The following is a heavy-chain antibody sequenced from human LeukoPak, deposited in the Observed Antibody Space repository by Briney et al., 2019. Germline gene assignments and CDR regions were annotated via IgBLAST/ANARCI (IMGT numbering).Heavy chain of an antibody. D-gene: IGHD3-10*01. CDR2: IRYDGSNK. Sequence: GGSLRLSCAASGFTFSSYGLHWVRQAPGKGLEWVAFIRYDGSNKYYADSVKGRFTISRDNSKNTLFLQMNSLRADDTAVYYCAKDLPEYYGSGSYGSDYWGQGTLVTVSS. CDR3: AKDLPEYYGSGSYGSDY. CDR1: GFTFSSYG. J-gene: IGHJ4*02. V-gene: IGHV3-30*02.